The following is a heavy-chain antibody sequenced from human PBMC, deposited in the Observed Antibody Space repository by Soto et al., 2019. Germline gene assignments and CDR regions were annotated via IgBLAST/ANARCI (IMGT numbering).Heavy chain of an antibody. D-gene: IGHD3-3*01. CDR2: ISTTSSSI. CDR3: ARKGVAFDY. J-gene: IGHJ4*02. V-gene: IGHV3-48*02. CDR1: GFTFSSYS. Sequence: HPGGSLRLSCAASGFTFSSYSMNWVRQAPGKGLEWISYISTTSSSIYYADSVKGRFTISRDNAENSLFLQMNSLRDEDTAVYYCARKGVAFDYWGQGALVTVSS.